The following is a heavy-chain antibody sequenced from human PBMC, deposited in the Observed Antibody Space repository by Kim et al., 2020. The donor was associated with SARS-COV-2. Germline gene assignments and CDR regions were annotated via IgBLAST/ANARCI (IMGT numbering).Heavy chain of an antibody. J-gene: IGHJ6*02. CDR2: INAGNGNT. D-gene: IGHD6-19*01. Sequence: ASVKVSCKASGYTFTSYAMHWVRQAPGQRLEWMGWINAGNGNTKYSQKFQGRVTITRDTSASTAYMELSSLRSEDTAVYYCARDGSSGWKYYYYYYGMDVWGPGTTVTVSS. CDR3: ARDGSSGWKYYYYYYGMDV. CDR1: GYTFTSYA. V-gene: IGHV1-3*01.